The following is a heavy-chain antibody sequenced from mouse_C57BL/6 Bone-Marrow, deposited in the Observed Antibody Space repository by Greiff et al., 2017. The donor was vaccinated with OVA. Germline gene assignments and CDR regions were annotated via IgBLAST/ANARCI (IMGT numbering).Heavy chain of an antibody. V-gene: IGHV1-53*01. CDR2: INPSNGGT. CDR1: GYTFTSYW. D-gene: IGHD4-1*01. Sequence: QVQLQQPGTELVKPGASVKLSCKASGYTFTSYWMHWVKQRPGQGLEWIGNINPSNGGTHYNEKFKSKDTLTVDKSSSTAYMLLSSLTAEDSSVYYCARGGELAWFAYWGQGTLVTVSA. CDR3: ARGGELAWFAY. J-gene: IGHJ3*01.